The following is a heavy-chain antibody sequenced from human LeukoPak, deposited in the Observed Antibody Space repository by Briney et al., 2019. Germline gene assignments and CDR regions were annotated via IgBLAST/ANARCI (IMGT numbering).Heavy chain of an antibody. CDR2: IYHSGST. D-gene: IGHD3/OR15-3a*01. CDR1: GGSISSGGYS. CDR3: ARRWTDDAFDI. Sequence: PPETLSLTCAVSGGSISSGGYSWSWIRQPPGKGLEWIGYIYHSGSTYYNPSLKSRVTISVDTSKNQFSLKLSSVTAADTAVYYCARRWTDDAFDIWGQGTMVTVSS. J-gene: IGHJ3*02. V-gene: IGHV4-30-2*02.